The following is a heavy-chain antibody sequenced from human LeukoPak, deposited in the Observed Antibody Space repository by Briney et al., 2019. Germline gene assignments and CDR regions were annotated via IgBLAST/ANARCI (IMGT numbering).Heavy chain of an antibody. V-gene: IGHV3-33*06. J-gene: IGHJ4*02. CDR2: IRYDGNNK. D-gene: IGHD3-16*01. CDR1: GFTFSTYG. CDR3: AKDGGAFDY. Sequence: PGGSLRLSCAASGFTFSTYGMHCVRQAPGKGLEWVAVIRYDGNNKFYVDSVRGRFTISRDNSKNTLYLQMNSLRAEDTAVYYCAKDGGAFDYWGQGTLVTVSS.